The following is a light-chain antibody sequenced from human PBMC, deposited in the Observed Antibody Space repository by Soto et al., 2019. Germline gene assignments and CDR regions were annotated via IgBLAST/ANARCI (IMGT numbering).Light chain of an antibody. J-gene: IGKJ4*01. V-gene: IGKV1-39*01. CDR1: QSISNF. CDR3: QQSYSTPLT. CDR2: AAS. Sequence: DIQMTQSPSSLSASVGDRVTITCRPSQSISNFLNWYQQKPGKAPELLISAASSLLSGVPSRFSGTGSGTEFTLTISSLQPEDFATYYCQQSYSTPLTFGGGTKLEIK.